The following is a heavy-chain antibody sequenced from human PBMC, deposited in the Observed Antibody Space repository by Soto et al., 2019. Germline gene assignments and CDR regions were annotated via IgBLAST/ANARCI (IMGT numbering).Heavy chain of an antibody. Sequence: PSETLSLTCAVSGGSISSGGYSWSWIRQPPGKGLEWIGYIYHTGNTYYNPSVESRVTISVDRSKNHLSLDLTSVTAADTAVYYCARFRGTAVLDFWGHGPLVTLSS. D-gene: IGHD2-21*02. CDR2: IYHTGNT. J-gene: IGHJ4*01. V-gene: IGHV4-30-2*01. CDR1: GGSISSGGYS. CDR3: ARFRGTAVLDF.